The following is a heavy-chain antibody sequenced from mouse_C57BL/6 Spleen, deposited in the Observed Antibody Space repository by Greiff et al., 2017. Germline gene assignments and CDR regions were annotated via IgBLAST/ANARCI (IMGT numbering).Heavy chain of an antibody. J-gene: IGHJ2*01. V-gene: IGHV3-1*01. D-gene: IGHD1-1*01. CDR3: ARARYYGSGGYFDY. CDR1: GYSITSGYD. Sequence: EVQLQQSGPGMVKPSQSLSLTCTVTGYSITSGYDWHWIRHFPGNKLEWMGYISYSGSTNYNPSLKSRISITHDTSKNHFFLKLNSVTTEDTATYYCARARYYGSGGYFDYWGQGTTLTVSS. CDR2: ISYSGST.